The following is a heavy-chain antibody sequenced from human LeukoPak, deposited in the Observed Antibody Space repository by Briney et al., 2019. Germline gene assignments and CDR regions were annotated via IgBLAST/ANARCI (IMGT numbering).Heavy chain of an antibody. D-gene: IGHD3-10*01. J-gene: IGHJ4*02. CDR2: IRSKANSYAT. Sequence: GGSLRLSCAASGFTFSGSAMHWVRQASGKGLEWVGRIRSKANSYATAYAASVKGRFTISRDDSKNTAYLQMNSLKTEDTAVCYCTSPGSNYYGSGSYIYRYWGQGTLVTVSS. CDR1: GFTFSGSA. V-gene: IGHV3-73*01. CDR3: TSPGSNYYGSGSYIYRY.